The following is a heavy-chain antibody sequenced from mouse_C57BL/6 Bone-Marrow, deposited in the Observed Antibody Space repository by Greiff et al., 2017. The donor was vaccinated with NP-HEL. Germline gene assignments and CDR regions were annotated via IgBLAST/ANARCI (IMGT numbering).Heavy chain of an antibody. CDR3: ANLYEGYPHWYFDV. CDR2: ISSGSSTI. Sequence: DVMLVESGGGLVKPGGSLKLSCAASGFTFSDYGMHWVRQAPEKGLEWVAYISSGSSTIYYADTVKGRFTISRDNAKNTLFLQMTSLRSEDTAMYYCANLYEGYPHWYFDVWGTGTTVTVSS. D-gene: IGHD2-3*01. V-gene: IGHV5-17*01. CDR1: GFTFSDYG. J-gene: IGHJ1*03.